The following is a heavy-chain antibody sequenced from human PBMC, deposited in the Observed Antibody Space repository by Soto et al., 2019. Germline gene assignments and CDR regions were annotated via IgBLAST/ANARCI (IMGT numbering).Heavy chain of an antibody. CDR3: AIDKVPVVVTAPFDY. CDR2: ISYDGSKK. D-gene: IGHD2-21*02. Sequence: QVQLVESGGGLVQPGRSLRLSCAASGFTVSSYGMHWVRQAPGKGPEWVAVISYDGSKKYDAYSVKGRFTSSRDNSKNKLYLQMNSQRAEDTAVYSCAIDKVPVVVTAPFDYWGQGTLVTVSS. J-gene: IGHJ4*02. CDR1: GFTVSSYG. V-gene: IGHV3-30*03.